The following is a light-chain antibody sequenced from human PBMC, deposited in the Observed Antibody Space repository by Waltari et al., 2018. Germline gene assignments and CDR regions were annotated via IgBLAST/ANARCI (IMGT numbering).Light chain of an antibody. CDR3: NSYTSSSSLDGSVV. Sequence: QSALTQPASVSGSPRQSITIARTGTNTDVGAYNYVSWFQQHPGKAPKLILYEVSNRPSGASNLFSGSKSGNTASLTISGLQAEDEADYYCNSYTSSSSLDGSVVFGGGTKVTV. J-gene: IGLJ2*01. V-gene: IGLV2-14*01. CDR1: NTDVGAYNY. CDR2: EVS.